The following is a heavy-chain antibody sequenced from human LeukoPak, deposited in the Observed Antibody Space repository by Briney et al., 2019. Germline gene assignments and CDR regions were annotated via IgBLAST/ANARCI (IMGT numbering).Heavy chain of an antibody. CDR2: IWYDGSNK. Sequence: LGRSLRLSCAASGFTFSSYGMHWVRQAPGKGLEWVAVIWYDGSNKYYADSVKGRFTISRDNSKNTLYLQMNSLRAEDTAVYYCAKFRVRQLERRFGMDVWGQGTTVTVSS. CDR3: AKFRVRQLERRFGMDV. CDR1: GFTFSSYG. J-gene: IGHJ6*02. V-gene: IGHV3-33*06. D-gene: IGHD1-1*01.